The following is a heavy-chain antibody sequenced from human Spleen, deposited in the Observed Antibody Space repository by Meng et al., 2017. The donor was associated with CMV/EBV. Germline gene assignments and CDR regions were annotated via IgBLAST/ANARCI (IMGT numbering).Heavy chain of an antibody. D-gene: IGHD3-10*01. J-gene: IGHJ4*02. CDR3: ARVWYYGSGSYYNPIDY. CDR2: ISYDGSNK. Sequence: GESLKISCAASGFTFSSYAMHWVRQAPGKGLEWVAVISYDGSNKYYADSVKGRFTISRDNSKNTLYLQMNSLRAEDTAVYYCARVWYYGSGSYYNPIDYWGQGTLVTVSS. V-gene: IGHV3-30-3*01. CDR1: GFTFSSYA.